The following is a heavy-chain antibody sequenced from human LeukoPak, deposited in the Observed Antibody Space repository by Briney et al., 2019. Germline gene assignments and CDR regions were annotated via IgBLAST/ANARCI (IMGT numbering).Heavy chain of an antibody. D-gene: IGHD3-22*01. V-gene: IGHV1-46*01. CDR2: INPSGGRT. CDR3: ARGSSRGIVVGENDAFDI. CDR1: GYTFTSYY. J-gene: IGHJ3*02. Sequence: ASVKVSCKASGYTFTSYYMHWVRQAPGQGLEWMGIINPSGGRTSYAQKFQGRVTMTRDTSTSTVYMELSSLRSDDTAVYYCARGSSRGIVVGENDAFDIWGQGTMVTVSS.